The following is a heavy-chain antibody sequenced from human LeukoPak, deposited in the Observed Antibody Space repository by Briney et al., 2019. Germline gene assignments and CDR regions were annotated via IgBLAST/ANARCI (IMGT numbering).Heavy chain of an antibody. Sequence: PSETLSLACTVSGVSISSYYWSWIRQPRGKGLEWIGYIFYSGSTNYNPSLKSRVTISVDTSKNQFSLKLSSVSAADTAVYHCARRRGAGRDAYDIWGQGTMVTVSS. J-gene: IGHJ3*02. V-gene: IGHV4-59*08. CDR1: GVSISSYY. CDR3: ARRRGAGRDAYDI. D-gene: IGHD1-26*01. CDR2: IFYSGST.